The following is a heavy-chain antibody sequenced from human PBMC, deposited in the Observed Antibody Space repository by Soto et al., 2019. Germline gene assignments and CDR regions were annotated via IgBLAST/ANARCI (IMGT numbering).Heavy chain of an antibody. CDR1: GFTFSRYT. V-gene: IGHV3-30-3*01. D-gene: IGHD3-10*01. CDR2: ISDDGNNK. CDR3: ARDDEGGSDCDLGY. J-gene: IGHJ4*02. Sequence: QVQLVESGGGVVQPGRSLRLSCAASGFTFSRYTMHWVRQAPGKGLEWMAFISDDGNNKYYADSVKGQFNISRDNSKNALYLQMNSLRTEDTAVYYCARDDEGGSDCDLGYWGQGTLVTVSS.